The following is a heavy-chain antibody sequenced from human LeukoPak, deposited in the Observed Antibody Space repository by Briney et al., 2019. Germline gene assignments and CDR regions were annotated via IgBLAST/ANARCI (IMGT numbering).Heavy chain of an antibody. D-gene: IGHD3-22*01. J-gene: IGHJ4*02. V-gene: IGHV3-30*02. Sequence: QTGGSLRLSCAASGFTFRTSGMHWVRQAPGKGLEWVAFIPYDASYKYYADSVKGRFTISRDNAINTLFLQMDGLRPDDTAVYYCTIFEITTIIVLNSWGQGTLVTVSS. CDR2: IPYDASYK. CDR1: GFTFRTSG. CDR3: TIFEITTIIVLNS.